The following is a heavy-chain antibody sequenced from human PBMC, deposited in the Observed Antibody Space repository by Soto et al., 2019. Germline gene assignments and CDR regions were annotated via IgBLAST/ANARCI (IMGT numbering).Heavy chain of an antibody. CDR3: ARDLYRDYGLDY. V-gene: IGHV3-21*01. CDR2: ISSSSSYI. CDR1: GFTFSSYS. D-gene: IGHD4-17*01. Sequence: EVQLVESGGGLVKPGGSLRLSCAASGFTFSSYSMNWVRQAPGKGLEWVSSISSSSSYIYYADSVKGRFTISRDNAKNSLYLQKNSLRAEDTAVYYCARDLYRDYGLDYWGQGALVTVSS. J-gene: IGHJ4*02.